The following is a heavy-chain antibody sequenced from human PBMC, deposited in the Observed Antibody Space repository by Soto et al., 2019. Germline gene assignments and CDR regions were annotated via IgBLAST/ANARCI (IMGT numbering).Heavy chain of an antibody. J-gene: IGHJ4*02. D-gene: IGHD3-16*01. V-gene: IGHV4-4*07. CDR2: IYSRGST. Sequence: AETLSLTCPVSGASITNFYLSWVRQSATKGLEWIGRIYSRGSTDYNPSLKSRVTMSIDTSKNQFSLTLTSVTAADTAVYFCAKGGAYYFDSWGQGILVTVS. CDR3: AKGGAYYFDS. CDR1: GASITNFY.